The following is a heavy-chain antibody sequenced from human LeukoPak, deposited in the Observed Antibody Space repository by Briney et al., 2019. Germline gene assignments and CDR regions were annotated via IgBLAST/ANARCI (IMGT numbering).Heavy chain of an antibody. V-gene: IGHV3-23*01. CDR1: GFTFSSYA. CDR2: ISGSGGST. D-gene: IGHD3-22*01. Sequence: PGGSLRLSCAASGFTFSSYAMSWVRQAPGKGLEWISAISGSGGSTYYADSVKGRFTISRDNSKNTLYLQMNSLRAEDTAVYYCAKEAYDSSGYYWGFDPWGQGTLVTVSS. CDR3: AKEAYDSSGYYWGFDP. J-gene: IGHJ5*02.